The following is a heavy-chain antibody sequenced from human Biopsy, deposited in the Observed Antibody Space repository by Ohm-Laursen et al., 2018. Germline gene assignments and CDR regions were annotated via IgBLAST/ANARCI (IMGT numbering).Heavy chain of an antibody. Sequence: SLRPSCAATGFTFSSYGMHWVRQAPGKGLEWVAVIWYDGSNKYYADSVKGRFTISRDNSKNTLFLQMNNLRAEDTAVYYCARDRYYGSANYFGYYNMDVWGQGTTVTVSS. J-gene: IGHJ6*02. CDR3: ARDRYYGSANYFGYYNMDV. V-gene: IGHV3-33*01. CDR2: IWYDGSNK. D-gene: IGHD3-10*01. CDR1: GFTFSSYG.